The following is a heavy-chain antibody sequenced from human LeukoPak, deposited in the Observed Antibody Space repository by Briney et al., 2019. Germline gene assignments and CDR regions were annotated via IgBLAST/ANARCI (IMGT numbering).Heavy chain of an antibody. V-gene: IGHV4-39*07. CDR3: ARHTIDTTLGGVPDYFDA. Sequence: SETLSLTCTVSGVSISSGHYYWAWIRQPPGRGLECIARVLYSGSTYYDPSFNGRVTLSVDTSKNQFSLRLSSVTAADTAIYYCARHTIDTTLGGVPDYFDAWGQGTPVTVSS. J-gene: IGHJ5*02. CDR2: VLYSGST. CDR1: GVSISSGHYY. D-gene: IGHD3-16*01.